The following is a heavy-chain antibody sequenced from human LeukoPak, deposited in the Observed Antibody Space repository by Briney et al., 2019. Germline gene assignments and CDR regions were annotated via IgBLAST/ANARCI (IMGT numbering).Heavy chain of an antibody. V-gene: IGHV3-48*04. J-gene: IGHJ2*01. Sequence: PGGSLRLSCAASGFTFSSYSMNWVRQAPGKGLEWVSYISSSSSTIYYADSVKGRFTISRDNAKNSLYLQMNSLRAEDTAVYYCARHATIENYWYFDLWGRGTLVAVSS. CDR1: GFTFSSYS. CDR2: ISSSSSTI. D-gene: IGHD4/OR15-4a*01. CDR3: ARHATIENYWYFDL.